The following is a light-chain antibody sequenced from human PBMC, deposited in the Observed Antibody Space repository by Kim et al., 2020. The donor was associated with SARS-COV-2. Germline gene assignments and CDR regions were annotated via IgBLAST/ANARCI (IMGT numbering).Light chain of an antibody. CDR2: DAS. CDR3: QQYNNWYT. V-gene: IGKV3-15*01. J-gene: IGKJ2*01. Sequence: LSVSPGESATLSCRADQSVSSHLAWYQQKPGQAPRLLVYDASIRATDVPARFSGSGSGTEFTLTISSLQSEDFAIYYCQQYNNWYTFGQGTKLEI. CDR1: QSVSSH.